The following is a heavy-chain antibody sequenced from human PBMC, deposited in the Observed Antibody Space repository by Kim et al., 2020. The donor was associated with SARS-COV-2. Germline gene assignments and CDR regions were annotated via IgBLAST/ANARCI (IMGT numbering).Heavy chain of an antibody. Sequence: GGSLRLSCAASGFTFTSYWMHWVRQAPGKGLVWVSRINSDGSSTTCADSVKGRFTISRDNAKNTLYLQMNSLRAEDTAVYYCARNRLADCSGGSCLNWFDPWGQGSLVTVSS. D-gene: IGHD2-15*01. CDR1: GFTFTSYW. V-gene: IGHV3-74*01. J-gene: IGHJ5*02. CDR3: ARNRLADCSGGSCLNWFDP. CDR2: INSDGSST.